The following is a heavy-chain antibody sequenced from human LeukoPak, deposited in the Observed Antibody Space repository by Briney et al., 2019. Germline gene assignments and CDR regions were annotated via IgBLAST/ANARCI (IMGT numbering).Heavy chain of an antibody. D-gene: IGHD2-8*02. CDR3: AKDVITVTGRGFDC. Sequence: GGSLRLSCAASGFTFSSYAMSWVRQAPGKGLEWVSAISGSGGSTYYADPVKGRFSISRDNSKNTLYLQMNSLRAEDTAQYYCAKDVITVTGRGFDCWGQGTLVTVSS. V-gene: IGHV3-23*01. J-gene: IGHJ4*02. CDR2: ISGSGGST. CDR1: GFTFSSYA.